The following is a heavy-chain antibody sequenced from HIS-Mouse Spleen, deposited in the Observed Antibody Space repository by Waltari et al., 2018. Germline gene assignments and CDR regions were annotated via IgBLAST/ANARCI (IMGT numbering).Heavy chain of an antibody. D-gene: IGHD3-3*01. CDR3: ASAPGTITTLQYFQH. Sequence: EVQLVESGGGLVQPGGSLRLSCAASGFTFSSYWMSWVRQAPGKGLEWVANIKQDGSEKDYVYSVKGRFTISRDNAKNSLYLQMNSLRAEDTAVYYCASAPGTITTLQYFQHWGQGTLVTVSS. V-gene: IGHV3-7*01. J-gene: IGHJ1*01. CDR1: GFTFSSYW. CDR2: IKQDGSEK.